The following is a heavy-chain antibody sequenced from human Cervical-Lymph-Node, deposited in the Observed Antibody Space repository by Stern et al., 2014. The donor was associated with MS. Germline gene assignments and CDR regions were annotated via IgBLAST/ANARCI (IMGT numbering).Heavy chain of an antibody. D-gene: IGHD2-8*02. J-gene: IGHJ6*02. V-gene: IGHV3-30*03. CDR1: GFTFSNFA. CDR2: ISDDGTNK. Sequence: VQLVESGGGVVQPGRSLRLSCAASGFTFSNFAMHWVRQAPGKGLEWVALISDDGTNKYYADSVKGRFTISRDNSKNTLYLQMNSLRTEDTAVFYCAGGYCTGGFCFYGMDVWGQGTTVTVS. CDR3: AGGYCTGGFCFYGMDV.